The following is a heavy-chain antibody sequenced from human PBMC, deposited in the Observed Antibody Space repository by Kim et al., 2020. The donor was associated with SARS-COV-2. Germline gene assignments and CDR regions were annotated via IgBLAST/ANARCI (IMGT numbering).Heavy chain of an antibody. CDR2: INHNGNT. J-gene: IGHJ6*02. D-gene: IGHD6-6*01. CDR1: GGSFSGYY. Sequence: SETLSLTCAVYGGSFSGYYWSWVRRPPGKGLECIGEINHNGNTNYNPSLRSRVTMSVDTSKNQFSLKLSSVSAADTAVYYCARRYLHSRSVSGMDVWGQGTTVTVS. V-gene: IGHV4-34*01. CDR3: ARRYLHSRSVSGMDV.